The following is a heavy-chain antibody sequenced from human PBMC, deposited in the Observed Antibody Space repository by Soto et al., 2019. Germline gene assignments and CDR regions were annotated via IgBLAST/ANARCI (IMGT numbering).Heavy chain of an antibody. J-gene: IGHJ5*02. D-gene: IGHD3-10*01. CDR3: ATTYYYGSGASDQPPGWFDP. V-gene: IGHV4-39*01. CDR2: IYYSGST. CDR1: GGSISSSSYY. Sequence: SETLSLTCTVSGGSISSSSYYWGWIRQPPGKGLEWIGSIYYSGSTYYNPSLKSRVTISVDTSKNQFSLKLSSVTAADTAVYYCATTYYYGSGASDQPPGWFDPWGQGSLVTVSS.